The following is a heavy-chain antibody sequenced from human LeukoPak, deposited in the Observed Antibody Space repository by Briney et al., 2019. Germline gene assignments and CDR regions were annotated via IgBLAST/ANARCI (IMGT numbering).Heavy chain of an antibody. Sequence: SQTLSLTCTVSGGSISSGSYYWSWIRQPAGKGLEWIGRIYTSGSTNYNPSLKSRVTISVDTSKNQFSLKLSSVTAADTAVYYCARTRRHSSSWLLNGAFDIWGQGTMVTVSS. D-gene: IGHD6-13*01. V-gene: IGHV4-61*02. CDR3: ARTRRHSSSWLLNGAFDI. CDR2: IYTSGST. J-gene: IGHJ3*02. CDR1: GGSISSGSYY.